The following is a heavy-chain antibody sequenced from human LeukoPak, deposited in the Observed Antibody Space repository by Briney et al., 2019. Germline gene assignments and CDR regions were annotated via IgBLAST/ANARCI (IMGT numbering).Heavy chain of an antibody. J-gene: IGHJ6*02. CDR3: AGEKYGIDV. Sequence: SETLSLTCTVSDGSISSYYWNWIRQPPGKGLEWIAYIYYSGSTNSNPSLKSRVTISVDTSKNQFSLELSSVTAADTAVYYCAGEKYGIDVWGQGTTVTVSS. CDR2: IYYSGST. CDR1: DGSISSYY. V-gene: IGHV4-59*08. D-gene: IGHD3-10*01.